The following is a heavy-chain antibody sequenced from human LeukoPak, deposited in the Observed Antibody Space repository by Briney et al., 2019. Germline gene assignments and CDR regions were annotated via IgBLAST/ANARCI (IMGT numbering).Heavy chain of an antibody. CDR3: ARAGAEDYDFWSGYDY. J-gene: IGHJ4*02. Sequence: SESLSLTCTVSGGSITNSPKYWDWIRQPQGKGLEWIGSIFYSGTTYYSPSLKSRATLSVDTSNNQFSLKLSSVTAADTAVYYCARAGAEDYDFWSGYDYWGQGTLVTVSS. V-gene: IGHV4-39*01. D-gene: IGHD3-3*01. CDR2: IFYSGTT. CDR1: GGSITNSPKY.